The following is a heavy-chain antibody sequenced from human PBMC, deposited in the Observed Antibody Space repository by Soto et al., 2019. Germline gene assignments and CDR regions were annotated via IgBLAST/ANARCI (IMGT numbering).Heavy chain of an antibody. V-gene: IGHV1-46*01. D-gene: IGHD3-10*02. J-gene: IGHJ5*02. CDR1: GYSFTSHY. CDR3: GRDQSGTGYYVDWFDP. CDR2: IYPGGVNI. Sequence: SVKVSCKAIGYSFTSHYMHWVRQAPGQGLEWMGTIYPGGVNIGYAQRFKGRVTFTRDTVATTGNMELTSLTSEDTAVYYCGRDQSGTGYYVDWFDPGGKGTLVTVS.